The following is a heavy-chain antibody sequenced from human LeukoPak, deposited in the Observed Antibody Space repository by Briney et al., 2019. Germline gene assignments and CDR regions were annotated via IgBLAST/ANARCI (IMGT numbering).Heavy chain of an antibody. D-gene: IGHD3-10*01. CDR1: GGTFSSYT. CDR2: IIPILGIA. Sequence: SVTVSCKASGGTFSSYTISWVRQAPGQGLEWMGRIIPILGIANYAQKFQGRVTITADKSTSTAYMELSSLRSEDTAVYSCASDRGTKLWSTLWGQGTPVTVSS. J-gene: IGHJ4*02. V-gene: IGHV1-69*02. CDR3: ASDRGTKLWSTL.